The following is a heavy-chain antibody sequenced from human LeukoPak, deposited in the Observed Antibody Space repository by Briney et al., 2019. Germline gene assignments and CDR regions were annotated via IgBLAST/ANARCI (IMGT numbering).Heavy chain of an antibody. V-gene: IGHV1-18*01. Sequence: GYTFTXYGISWVRQAPGQGLEWMGWISAYNGNTNYAQKLQGRVTMTTDTSTSTAYMELRSLRSDDTAVYYCARSPDTLTGENFDSWGQGTLVTVSS. CDR3: ARSPDTLTGENFDS. D-gene: IGHD3-9*01. J-gene: IGHJ4*02. CDR2: ISAYNGNT. CDR1: GYTFTXYG.